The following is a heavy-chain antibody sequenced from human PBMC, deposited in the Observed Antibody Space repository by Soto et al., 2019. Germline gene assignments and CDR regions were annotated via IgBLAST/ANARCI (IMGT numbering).Heavy chain of an antibody. CDR2: IKSKTDDGTT. Sequence: EVQLVESGGGLVKPGGSLRLSCAASDFTFSNAWMNWVRQAPGQGLEWVGRIKSKTDDGTTNYAAPVKGRFTISRDDSKNTLYLQMNSLKTEDTAVYYCTREDYYYYGMDVWGQGTTVTVSS. J-gene: IGHJ6*02. CDR1: DFTFSNAW. CDR3: TREDYYYYGMDV. V-gene: IGHV3-15*07.